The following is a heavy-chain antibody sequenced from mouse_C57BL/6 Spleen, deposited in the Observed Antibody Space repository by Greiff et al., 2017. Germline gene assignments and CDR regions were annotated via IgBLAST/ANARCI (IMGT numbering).Heavy chain of an antibody. J-gene: IGHJ4*01. CDR3: ARDYSNYLYAMDY. V-gene: IGHV3-6*01. CDR1: GYSITSGYY. D-gene: IGHD2-5*01. CDR2: ISYDGSN. Sequence: EVKLMESGPGLVKPSQSLSLTCSVTGYSITSGYYWNWIRQLPGNKLEWMGYISYDGSNNYNPSLKNRISITRDTSKNQFILKLNSVTTEDTATYYCARDYSNYLYAMDYWGQGTSVTVSS.